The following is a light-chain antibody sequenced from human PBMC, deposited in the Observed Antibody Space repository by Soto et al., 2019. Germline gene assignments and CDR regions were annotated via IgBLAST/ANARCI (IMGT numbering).Light chain of an antibody. CDR2: SAS. J-gene: IGKJ4*01. CDR3: QQYDTYPLT. CDR1: QSLSDW. Sequence: DIQLTQSPSTLSASVGDRVTITCRASQSLSDWLAWYQQIPGTAPKLLIYSASSLEDGVPSRFSGSGSGTEFTLTISSLQPDYFATYYCQQYDTYPLTFGGGTKVEIK. V-gene: IGKV1-5*03.